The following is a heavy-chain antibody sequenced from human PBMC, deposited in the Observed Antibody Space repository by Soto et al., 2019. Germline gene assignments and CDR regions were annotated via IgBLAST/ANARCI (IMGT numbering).Heavy chain of an antibody. V-gene: IGHV3-30*18. J-gene: IGHJ4*02. CDR1: GFTFSSYG. CDR3: AEDKVRVVVAAAFDY. CDR2: ISYDGSNK. D-gene: IGHD2-15*01. Sequence: QVQLVESGGGVVQPGRSLRLSCAASGFTFSSYGMHWVRQAPGKGLEWVAVISYDGSNKYYADSVKGRFTISRANAKNTLYLHMNRLRAEDTAVYYCAEDKVRVVVAAAFDYWGQGTLVTVSS.